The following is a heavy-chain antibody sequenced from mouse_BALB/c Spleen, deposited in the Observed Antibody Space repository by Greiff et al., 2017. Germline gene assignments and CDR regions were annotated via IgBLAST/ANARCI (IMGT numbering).Heavy chain of an antibody. J-gene: IGHJ3*01. V-gene: IGHV1-5*01. Sequence: VQLKESGTVLARPGASVKMSCKASGYSFTSYWMHWVKQRPGQGLEWIGAIYPGNSDTSYNQKFKGKAKLTAVTSASTAYMELSSLTNEDSAVYYCTIYGYDGAWFAYWGQGTLVTVSA. CDR3: TIYGYDGAWFAY. CDR2: IYPGNSDT. D-gene: IGHD2-2*01. CDR1: GYSFTSYW.